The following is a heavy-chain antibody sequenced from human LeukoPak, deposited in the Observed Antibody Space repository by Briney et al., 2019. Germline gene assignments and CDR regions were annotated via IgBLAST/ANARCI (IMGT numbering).Heavy chain of an antibody. Sequence: PSETLSLTCAVYGGSFSGYYWSWIRQPPGKRLEWIGEINHSGSTNYNPSLKSRVTISVDTSKNQFSLKLSSVTAADTAVYYCARGRGTTGTTHYYGMDVWGKGTTVTVSS. CDR1: GGSFSGYY. J-gene: IGHJ6*04. D-gene: IGHD1-1*01. CDR2: INHSGST. CDR3: ARGRGTTGTTHYYGMDV. V-gene: IGHV4-34*01.